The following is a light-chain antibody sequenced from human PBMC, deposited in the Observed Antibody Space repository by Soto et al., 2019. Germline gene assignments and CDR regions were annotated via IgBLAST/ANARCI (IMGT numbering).Light chain of an antibody. Sequence: DIQMTQSPSSVSASVGDRVTITCRASQAIRNDLAWFQQKPGKAPKSLIYAASNLQSGVPSRFRGSGTGTDFTLTISSLQAENFATYYCQQLNTYPLTFGGGTQVDI. CDR1: QAIRND. V-gene: IGKV1-16*01. CDR2: AAS. J-gene: IGKJ4*01. CDR3: QQLNTYPLT.